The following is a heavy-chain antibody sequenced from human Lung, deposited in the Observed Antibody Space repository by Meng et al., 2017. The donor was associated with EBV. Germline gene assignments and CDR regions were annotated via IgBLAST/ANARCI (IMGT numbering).Heavy chain of an antibody. J-gene: IGHJ4*02. Sequence: QVQLPESGPGLVKPSQTLSLTCTGSGGSISSGGYYWSWVRQHPGKGLEWIGYIYYSGSTYYNPSLKSLVTISVDTSKNQFSLKLSSVTAADTAMYYCARRRGGIFDYWGQGTLVTVSS. CDR1: GGSISSGGYY. CDR2: IYYSGST. D-gene: IGHD3-16*01. V-gene: IGHV4-31*01. CDR3: ARRRGGIFDY.